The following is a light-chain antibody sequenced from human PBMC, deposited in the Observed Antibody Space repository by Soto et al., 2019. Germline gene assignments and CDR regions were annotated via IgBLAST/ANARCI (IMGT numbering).Light chain of an antibody. CDR3: SSYTSSSTLV. V-gene: IGLV2-14*01. CDR2: DVS. CDR1: SSDVGGYNY. Sequence: QSVLTQPASVSGSPGQSITISCTGTSSDVGGYNYVSWYQQHPVKAPKLMIYDVSNRPSGVSNRFSGSKSGNTASLTISGLQAEDEAAYYCSSYTSSSTLVFGGGTKITVL. J-gene: IGLJ2*01.